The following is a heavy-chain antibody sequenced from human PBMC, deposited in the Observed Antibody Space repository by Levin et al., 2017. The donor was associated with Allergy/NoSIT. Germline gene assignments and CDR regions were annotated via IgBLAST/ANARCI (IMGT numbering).Heavy chain of an antibody. CDR3: TTFGLSRTTVSNPYYYGMDV. CDR2: IKSKTDGGTT. Sequence: GGSLRLSCAASGFTFSNAWMSWVRQAPGKGLEWVGRIKSKTDGGTTDYAAPVKGRFTISRDDSKNTLYLQMNSLKTEDTAVYYCTTFGLSRTTVSNPYYYGMDVWGQGTTVTVSS. V-gene: IGHV3-15*01. CDR1: GFTFSNAW. D-gene: IGHD4-17*01. J-gene: IGHJ6*02.